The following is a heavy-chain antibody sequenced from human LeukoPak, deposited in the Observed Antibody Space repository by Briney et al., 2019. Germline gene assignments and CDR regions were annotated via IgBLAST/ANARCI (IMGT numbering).Heavy chain of an antibody. D-gene: IGHD2-21*01. J-gene: IGHJ4*02. V-gene: IGHV1-18*01. CDR3: ARIAYCGGDCYTTYFDY. CDR2: ISAYNGNT. CDR1: GYTFTSYG. Sequence: ASVKVSCKASGYTFTSYGISWVRQAPGQGLEWMGWISAYNGNTNYAQKLQGRVTMTTDTSTSTAYMELRNLRSDDTAVYYCARIAYCGGDCYTTYFDYWGQGTLVTVSS.